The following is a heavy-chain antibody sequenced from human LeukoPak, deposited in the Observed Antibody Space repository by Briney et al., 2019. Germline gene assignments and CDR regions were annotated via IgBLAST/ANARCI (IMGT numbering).Heavy chain of an antibody. J-gene: IGHJ4*02. CDR2: ISSDGTST. Sequence: GGSLRLSCSASGFTFSSSSMHWVRRAPGKGLVWVSRISSDGTSTNYADSVKGRFIISRDNAKNTLHLQMNSLRAEDTAVYFCARVRSSSWFDYWGQGTLVAVSS. D-gene: IGHD6-13*01. CDR3: ARVRSSSWFDY. V-gene: IGHV3-74*01. CDR1: GFTFSSSS.